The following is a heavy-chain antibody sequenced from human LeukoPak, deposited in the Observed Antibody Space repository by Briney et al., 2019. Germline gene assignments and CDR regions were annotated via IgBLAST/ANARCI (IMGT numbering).Heavy chain of an antibody. J-gene: IGHJ5*02. V-gene: IGHV4-59*11. CDR2: IYYSGST. CDR3: AREGCSSTSCFNWFDP. CDR1: GGSISGRY. Sequence: PSETLSLICTVSGGSISGRYWSWIRQPPGKGLEWIGYIYYSGSTNYNPSLKSRVTISVDTSKNQFSLKLSSVTAADTAVYYCAREGCSSTSCFNWFDPWGQGTPVTVSS. D-gene: IGHD2-2*01.